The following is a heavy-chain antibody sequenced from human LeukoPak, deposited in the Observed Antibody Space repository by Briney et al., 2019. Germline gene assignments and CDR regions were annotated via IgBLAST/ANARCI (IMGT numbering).Heavy chain of an antibody. CDR3: SGGRDIAVAGPGGYFDF. V-gene: IGHV3-11*01. J-gene: IGHJ4*02. Sequence: GGSLRLSCAASGFIFSDYHMSWIRQAPGKGLEWVSYISPGVDAVYFADSVKGRFTISRDNAKNSLFLQMSSLTAEDTAVYYCSGGRDIAVAGPGGYFDFWGQGSLVTVSS. CDR1: GFIFSDYH. CDR2: ISPGVDAV. D-gene: IGHD6-19*01.